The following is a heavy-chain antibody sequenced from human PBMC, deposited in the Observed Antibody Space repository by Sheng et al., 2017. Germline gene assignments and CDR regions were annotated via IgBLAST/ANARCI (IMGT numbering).Heavy chain of an antibody. Sequence: EVQLVESGGGLVQPGGSLRLSCAATGFTFSNYWMHWVRQAPGKGLVWVSRINVGGTNIGYADSVKGRFTVSRDNAKNTLYLQMNSLRAEDTAVYYCARDFPFDIWGQGTMVTVSS. V-gene: IGHV3-74*01. CDR2: INVGGTNI. CDR1: GFTFSNYW. J-gene: IGHJ3*02. CDR3: ARDFPFDI.